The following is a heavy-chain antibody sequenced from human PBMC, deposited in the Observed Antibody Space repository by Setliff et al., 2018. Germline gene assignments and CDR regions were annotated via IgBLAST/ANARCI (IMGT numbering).Heavy chain of an antibody. CDR1: GFSFKDYA. J-gene: IGHJ3*02. V-gene: IGHV3-30*02. CDR2: VWFDGTTK. CDR3: TKRALYDGSAVWAFDI. Sequence: PGGSLRLSCATSGFSFKDYAMHWVRQAPGKGLEWVAVVWFDGTTKFYGDSVKGRFTVSKDNSKNTLYLQMNSLRPEDTAVYYCTKRALYDGSAVWAFDIWGQGTMVTVSS. D-gene: IGHD3-22*01.